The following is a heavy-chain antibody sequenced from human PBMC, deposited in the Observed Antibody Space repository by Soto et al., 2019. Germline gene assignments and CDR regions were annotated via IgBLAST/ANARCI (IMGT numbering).Heavy chain of an antibody. CDR1: EFIFSSYA. Sequence: PGGSLRLSCAASEFIFSSYAMHWIRQAPGKGLEWLAVISFDGNIIQYADSVKGRFIISRDNSKNTLYLQMNSLRGDDTAVYYCARTFDTITYYFDYWGQGTLVTVSS. CDR2: ISFDGNII. J-gene: IGHJ4*02. V-gene: IGHV3-30-3*01. D-gene: IGHD3-9*01. CDR3: ARTFDTITYYFDY.